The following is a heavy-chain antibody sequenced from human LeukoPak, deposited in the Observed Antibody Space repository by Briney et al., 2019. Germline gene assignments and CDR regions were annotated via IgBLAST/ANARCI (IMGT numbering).Heavy chain of an antibody. V-gene: IGHV4-34*01. Sequence: SETLSLTCTVSGGSISSYYWSWIRQPPGKGLEWIGEINHSGSTNYNPSLKSRVTISVDTSKNQFSLKLSSVTAADTAVYYCARGVVEVRYSYGFPFDYWGQGTLVTVSS. J-gene: IGHJ4*02. D-gene: IGHD5-18*01. CDR3: ARGVVEVRYSYGFPFDY. CDR1: GGSISSYY. CDR2: INHSGST.